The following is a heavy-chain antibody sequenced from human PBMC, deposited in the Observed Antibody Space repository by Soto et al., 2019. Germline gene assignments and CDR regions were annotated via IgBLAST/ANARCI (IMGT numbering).Heavy chain of an antibody. CDR1: GGSISSDHYH. J-gene: IGHJ6*02. CDR2: IHYSGSV. Sequence: QVQLQESGPGLVRPSQTLSLTCTVSGGSISSDHYHWTWIRQTPGKGLEWIGYIHYSGSVDYNPSLQSRVTMSVDTSKNLFSLKLSSVTAADTAVYFCVREDDGGDRDYYGLDVWGQGTTVTVSS. V-gene: IGHV4-30-4*01. D-gene: IGHD4-17*01. CDR3: VREDDGGDRDYYGLDV.